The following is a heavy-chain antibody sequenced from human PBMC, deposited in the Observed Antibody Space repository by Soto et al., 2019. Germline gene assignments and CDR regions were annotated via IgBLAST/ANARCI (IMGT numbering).Heavy chain of an antibody. V-gene: IGHV3-7*01. CDR2: IKYDGSEK. D-gene: IGHD3-16*01. CDR3: AVLIASAGAY. CDR1: GYIFSTYW. Sequence: EVQLVESGGGLVQPGGSLRLSCAASGYIFSTYWMSWVRQAPGKGLGWVANIKYDGSEKYYVDSVKGRFTISRDNAKNSLYLQMNSLRAEDTAVYYCAVLIASAGAYWGQGTLVTVSS. J-gene: IGHJ4*02.